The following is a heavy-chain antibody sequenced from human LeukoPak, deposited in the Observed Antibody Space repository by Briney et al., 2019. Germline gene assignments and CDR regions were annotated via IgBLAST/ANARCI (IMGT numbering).Heavy chain of an antibody. Sequence: GGSLRLSCAASGFTFRSYWMSWVRQAPGKGLVWVSRINSDGSSTSYADSVKGRFTISRDNAKNTLYLQMNSLRAEDTAVYYCGRALHYCRCCFFYYWGQGTLVTVSS. D-gene: IGHD2-15*01. J-gene: IGHJ4*02. V-gene: IGHV3-74*01. CDR1: GFTFRSYW. CDR3: GRALHYCRCCFFYY. CDR2: INSDGSST.